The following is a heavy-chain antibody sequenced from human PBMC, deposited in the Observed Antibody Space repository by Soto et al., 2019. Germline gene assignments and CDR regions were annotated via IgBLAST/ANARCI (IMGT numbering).Heavy chain of an antibody. CDR2: IYYSGRT. CDR3: AMMRGLGEISPYLDY. V-gene: IGHV4-59*01. D-gene: IGHD3-16*01. Sequence: QVQLQESGPGLVKPSETLSLTCSISGGSISDYQWNWIRQPPGKGLEWIGYIYYSGRTNYNPSLKSRLTMSLDASTRQFSLRLRSVTAADTAVYYCAMMRGLGEISPYLDYWGQGALVTVSS. J-gene: IGHJ4*02. CDR1: GGSISDYQ.